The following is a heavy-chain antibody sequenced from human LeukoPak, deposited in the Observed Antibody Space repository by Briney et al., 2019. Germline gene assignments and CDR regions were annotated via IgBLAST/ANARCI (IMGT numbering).Heavy chain of an antibody. CDR3: ARNHYGSGSYSFFDY. V-gene: IGHV3-48*03. Sequence: GGSLRLSCAASEFTFSTYEMNWVRQAPGKGLEWVSYISLSGSTIDYADSVKGRFTISRDNAKNSLHLQVNSLRAEDTAVYYCARNHYGSGSYSFFDYGGQGTLVTVSS. CDR1: EFTFSTYE. D-gene: IGHD3-10*01. J-gene: IGHJ4*02. CDR2: ISLSGSTI.